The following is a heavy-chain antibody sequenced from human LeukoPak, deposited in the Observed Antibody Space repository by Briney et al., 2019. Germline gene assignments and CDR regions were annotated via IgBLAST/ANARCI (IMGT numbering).Heavy chain of an antibody. CDR2: TYYRSKWYS. CDR3: ARSVWFTGGFDY. J-gene: IGHJ4*02. V-gene: IGHV6-1*01. D-gene: IGHD3-9*01. Sequence: SQTLSLTCAISGDSVSRNTAGWNWIRQSPSRGLEWLGRTYYRSKWYSDFAPSVRNRITINPDTSKNQFSLKLSSVTAADTAVYYCARSVWFTGGFDYWGQGTLVTVSS. CDR1: GDSVSRNTAG.